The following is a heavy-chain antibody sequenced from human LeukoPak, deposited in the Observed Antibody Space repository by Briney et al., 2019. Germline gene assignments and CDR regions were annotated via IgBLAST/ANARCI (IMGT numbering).Heavy chain of an antibody. CDR2: IYYSGST. Sequence: KPSETLSLTCTVSGGSISSYYWSWIRQPPGKGLEWIGYIYYSGSTNYNPSLKSRVTMSVDTSKNQFSLKLISVTAADTAVYYCARYYGDFLNYYYYMDVWGKGTPVTVSS. V-gene: IGHV4-59*12. D-gene: IGHD4-17*01. CDR1: GGSISSYY. CDR3: ARYYGDFLNYYYYMDV. J-gene: IGHJ6*03.